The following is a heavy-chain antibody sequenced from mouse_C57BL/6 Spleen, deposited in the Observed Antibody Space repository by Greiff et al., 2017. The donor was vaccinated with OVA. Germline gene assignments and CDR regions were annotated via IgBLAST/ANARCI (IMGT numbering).Heavy chain of an antibody. CDR1: GYTFTSYW. Sequence: VQLQQSGAELAKPGASVKLSCKASGYTFTSYWLHWVKQRPGQGLEWIGYINTSSGYTKYNQKFKYKATFTADKSSSTAYMQLSILTYEDSAVYYGARHYYGSSDYWGQGTTLTVSS. D-gene: IGHD1-1*01. CDR3: ARHYYGSSDY. J-gene: IGHJ2*01. V-gene: IGHV1-7*01. CDR2: INTSSGYT.